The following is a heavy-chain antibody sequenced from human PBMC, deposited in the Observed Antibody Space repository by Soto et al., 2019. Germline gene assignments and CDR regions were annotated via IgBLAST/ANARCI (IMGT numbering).Heavy chain of an antibody. J-gene: IGHJ3*02. D-gene: IGHD3-10*01. CDR2: IIPILGIA. Sequence: QVQLVQSGAEVKKPGSSVKVSCKASGGTFSSYTISWVRQAPGQGLEWMGRIIPILGIANYAQKCQGRVTITADKSTSTAYMELSSLRSEDTDVYYCAMVRGDFAFDIWGQGTMVTVSS. CDR3: AMVRGDFAFDI. CDR1: GGTFSSYT. V-gene: IGHV1-69*02.